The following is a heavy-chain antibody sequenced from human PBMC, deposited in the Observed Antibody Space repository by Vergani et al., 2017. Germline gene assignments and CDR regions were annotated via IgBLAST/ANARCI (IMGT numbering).Heavy chain of an antibody. V-gene: IGHV3-15*01. CDR2: IKSKTDGGTT. Sequence: EVQLVESGGGLVKPGGSLRLSCAASGFTFSNAWMSWVRQAPGKGLEWVGRIKSKTDGGTTDYAAPVKGRFTISRDDSKNTLYLQMNSLKTEDTAVYYCARARPGRRFHPHFGLWGRGTLVTVSS. CDR1: GFTFSNAW. CDR3: ARARPGRRFHPHFGL. J-gene: IGHJ2*01. D-gene: IGHD3-3*01.